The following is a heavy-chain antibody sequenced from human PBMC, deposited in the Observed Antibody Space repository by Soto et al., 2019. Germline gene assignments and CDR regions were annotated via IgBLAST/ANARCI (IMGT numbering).Heavy chain of an antibody. V-gene: IGHV4-30-2*01. CDR2: ISPSGSP. CDR1: RGSVSSGGYS. D-gene: IGHD2-8*01. Sequence: SETLSLTCSVSRGSVSSGGYSWSWVRQPPGKGLEWIGFISPSGSPAYNPSLKSRVTISADRSKNQISLKLSFATAADTVVYYCTRGVLAWGPGSLVTVSS. J-gene: IGHJ5*02. CDR3: TRGVLA.